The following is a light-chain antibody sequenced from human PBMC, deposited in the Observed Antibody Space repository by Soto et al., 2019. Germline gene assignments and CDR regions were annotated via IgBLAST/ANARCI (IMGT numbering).Light chain of an antibody. CDR2: SAS. CDR1: QSISGN. V-gene: IGKV3-15*01. Sequence: EIVMTQSPATLSVSPGERATLSCRASQSISGNLAWYQQKPGQAPRLLIYSASARATGFPARFSGSGSGTDFTLTISSLQSEDFAVYYCQQYNNWPWTFGQGTKVDIK. CDR3: QQYNNWPWT. J-gene: IGKJ1*01.